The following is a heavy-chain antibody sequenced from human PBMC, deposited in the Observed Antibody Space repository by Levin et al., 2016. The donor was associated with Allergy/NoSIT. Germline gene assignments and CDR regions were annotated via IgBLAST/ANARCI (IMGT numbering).Heavy chain of an antibody. CDR3: ARYAMPSYADIVVVPAAAENWFDP. Sequence: WIRQPPGKGLEWVAVISYDGSNKYYADSVKGRFTISRDNSKNTLYLQMNSLRAEDTAVYYCARYAMPSYADIVVVPAAAENWFDPWGQGTLVTVSS. J-gene: IGHJ5*02. V-gene: IGHV3-30-3*01. CDR2: ISYDGSNK. D-gene: IGHD2-2*01.